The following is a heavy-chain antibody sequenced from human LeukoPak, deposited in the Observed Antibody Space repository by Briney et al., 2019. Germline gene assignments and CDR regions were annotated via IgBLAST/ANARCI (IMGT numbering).Heavy chain of an antibody. J-gene: IGHJ4*02. CDR3: AKDGGDYFDY. Sequence: GGSLRLSCAASGFTFTSYGMSWVRQAPGKGLEWVSVISGSGGSTYYADSVKGRFTISRDNSKNTLYLQMNSLRAEDTAVYYCAKDGGDYFDYWGQGTLVTVSS. D-gene: IGHD4-17*01. CDR1: GFTFTSYG. V-gene: IGHV3-23*01. CDR2: ISGSGGST.